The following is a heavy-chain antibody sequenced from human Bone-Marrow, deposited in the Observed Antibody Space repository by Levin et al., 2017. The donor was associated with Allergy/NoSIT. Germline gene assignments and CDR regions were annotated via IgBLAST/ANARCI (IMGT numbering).Heavy chain of an antibody. V-gene: IGHV3-30-3*01. CDR2: ISYDGSNK. D-gene: IGHD1-26*01. CDR1: GFTFSSYA. CDR3: ARDGVPDSGSYTELDY. J-gene: IGHJ4*02. Sequence: GGSLRLSCAASGFTFSSYAMHWVRQAPGKGLEWVAVISYDGSNKYYADSVKGRFTISRDNSKNTLYLQMNSLRAEDTAVYYCARDGVPDSGSYTELDYWGQGTLVTVSS.